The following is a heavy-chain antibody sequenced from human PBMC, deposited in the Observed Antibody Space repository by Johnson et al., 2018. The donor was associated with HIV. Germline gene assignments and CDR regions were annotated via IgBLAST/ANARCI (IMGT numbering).Heavy chain of an antibody. CDR3: ARECSSTRWTYGFDI. J-gene: IGHJ3*02. CDR2: IWPDGSNI. CDR1: GLILSGYG. D-gene: IGHD6-13*01. V-gene: IGHV3-33*01. Sequence: QVQLVESGGGVVQPGRSLRLSCEASGLILSGYGLHWVRQAPGKGLEWVALIWPDGSNIYYADSVKGRFTISRDNSKNTLYLQMNSLRAEDTAVYYCARECSSTRWTYGFDIWGQGTMVTVSS.